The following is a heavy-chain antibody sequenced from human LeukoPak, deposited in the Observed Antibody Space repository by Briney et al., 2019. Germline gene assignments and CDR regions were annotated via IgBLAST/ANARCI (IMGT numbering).Heavy chain of an antibody. CDR1: GGSISNYY. CDR2: IYHSGST. Sequence: SETLSLTCTVSGGSISNYYWSWIRQSPGKGLEWIGYIYHSGSTKYNPSLNSRVTISVDKSQNQFSLRLSSVTAPDTAVYYCARAWGTGSAFDIWGQGTLVSVSS. CDR3: ARAWGTGSAFDI. D-gene: IGHD1-14*01. V-gene: IGHV4-59*01. J-gene: IGHJ3*02.